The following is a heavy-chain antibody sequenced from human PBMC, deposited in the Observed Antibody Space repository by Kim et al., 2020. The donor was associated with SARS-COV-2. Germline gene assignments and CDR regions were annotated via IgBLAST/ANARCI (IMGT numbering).Heavy chain of an antibody. D-gene: IGHD3-3*01. J-gene: IGHJ4*02. CDR2: ISRSGDDT. Sequence: GGSLRLSCVASGFTLTSYCMHWVRQAPGKGLEWVSAISRSGDDTPYARSVKGRFTISRDKSKNTLYLQMNSLRAEDTAVYYCATPDFVGQFFRSNFDYWGQGTLVTVSS. CDR3: ATPDFVGQFFRSNFDY. V-gene: IGHV3-23*01. CDR1: GFTLTSYC.